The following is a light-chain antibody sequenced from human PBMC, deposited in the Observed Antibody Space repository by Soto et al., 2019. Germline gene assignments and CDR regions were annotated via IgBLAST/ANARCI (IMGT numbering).Light chain of an antibody. CDR1: QSIGSN. CDR2: GAS. CDR3: QQCDNWPPT. J-gene: IGKJ4*01. Sequence: EIVMTQSPDTLSVSPGERATLSCRASQSIGSNLAWYQQRPGQGPRLLIYGASTRATGIPARFRGSGSGTEFTLNINGLQSEDFVVYYCQQCDNWPPTFGGGTKVDIK. V-gene: IGKV3-15*01.